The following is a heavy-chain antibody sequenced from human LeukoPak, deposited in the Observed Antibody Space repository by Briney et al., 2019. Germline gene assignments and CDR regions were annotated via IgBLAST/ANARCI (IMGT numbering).Heavy chain of an antibody. V-gene: IGHV3-33*01. CDR1: GFTFSSYG. J-gene: IGHJ4*02. D-gene: IGHD6-19*01. CDR3: AREVGAVAGSLDY. Sequence: GRSLRLSCAASGFTFSSYGMRWVRQAPGKGLEWVAVIWYDGSNKYYADSVKGRFTISRDNSKNTLYLQMNSLRAEDTAVYYCAREVGAVAGSLDYWGQGTLVTVSS. CDR2: IWYDGSNK.